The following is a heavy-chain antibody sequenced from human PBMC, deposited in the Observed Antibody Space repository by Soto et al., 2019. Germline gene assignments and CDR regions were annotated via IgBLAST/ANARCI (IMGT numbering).Heavy chain of an antibody. CDR3: AKIWVASIDF. V-gene: IGHV3-23*01. J-gene: IGHJ4*02. Sequence: GGSLRLSCAASGFTFSSYAMTWVRQAPGKGLEWVSWISASGGTTYYADSVRGRFTISRDNSKNMLFLQVTNLRAEDTAIYYCAKIWVASIDFWGQGALVTVSS. CDR1: GFTFSSYA. CDR2: ISASGGTT. D-gene: IGHD2-15*01.